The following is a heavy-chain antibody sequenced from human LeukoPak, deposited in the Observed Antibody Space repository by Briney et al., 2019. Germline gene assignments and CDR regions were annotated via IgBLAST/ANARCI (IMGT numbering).Heavy chain of an antibody. Sequence: SETLSLTCTVSGGSISSYYWSWIRQPPGKGLEGIGYIYYSGTTNYTPPLKSRVTISVAPSKRQFSLRLSSVTAADTAVYYCARFGTAMGFDYWGQGTLVTVSS. CDR2: IYYSGTT. D-gene: IGHD1-14*01. CDR3: ARFGTAMGFDY. V-gene: IGHV4-59*08. J-gene: IGHJ4*02. CDR1: GGSISSYY.